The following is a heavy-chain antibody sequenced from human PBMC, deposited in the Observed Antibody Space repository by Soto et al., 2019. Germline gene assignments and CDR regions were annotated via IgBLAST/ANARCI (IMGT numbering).Heavy chain of an antibody. J-gene: IGHJ4*02. D-gene: IGHD3-3*01. V-gene: IGHV3-21*01. CDR1: GFTCDDYG. CDR3: ARNAPDYDFWSGYLNFAY. CDR2: ISSSSSYI. Sequence: PGGSLRLSCAASGFTCDDYGMNWVRQAPGKGLEWVSSISSSSSYIYYADSVKGRFTISRDNAKNSLYLQMNSLRAEDTAVYYCARNAPDYDFWSGYLNFAYWGQGTLVTVSS.